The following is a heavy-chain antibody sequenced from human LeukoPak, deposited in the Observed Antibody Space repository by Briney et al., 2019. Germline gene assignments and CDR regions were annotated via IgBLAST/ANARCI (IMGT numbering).Heavy chain of an antibody. D-gene: IGHD3-16*01. CDR3: ARALGITFEGVTGAFDY. CDR2: IYSGGST. J-gene: IGHJ4*02. Sequence: GGSLRLSCAASGFTVSSNYMSWVRQAPGKGLEWVSVIYSGGSTYYADSVKGRFTISRDNSKNTLYLQMNSLRAEDTAVYYCARALGITFEGVTGAFDYWGQGTLVTVSS. V-gene: IGHV3-53*01. CDR1: GFTVSSNY.